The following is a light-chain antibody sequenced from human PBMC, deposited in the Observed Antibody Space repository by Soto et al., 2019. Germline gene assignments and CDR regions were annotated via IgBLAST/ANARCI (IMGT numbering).Light chain of an antibody. Sequence: QTVVTQPPSASGTPGQRVTLSCSGSSSNIGDNTVNWYQQFPGTAPKLLIHSNNERPSGVPERFSGSKSCTSASLAITGLQSEDEADYYCAAWDDSLNGVVFGGGTKLTVL. CDR2: SNN. V-gene: IGLV1-44*01. CDR3: AAWDDSLNGVV. J-gene: IGLJ2*01. CDR1: SSNIGDNT.